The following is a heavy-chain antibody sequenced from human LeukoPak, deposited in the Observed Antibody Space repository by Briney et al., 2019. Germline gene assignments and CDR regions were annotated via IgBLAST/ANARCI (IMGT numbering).Heavy chain of an antibody. CDR2: IKSEIDGGAT. Sequence: GGSLRLSCVASGFTFSSYWMSWVRQAPGKGLEWVGRIKSEIDGGATDYAAPVQGRFTISRDDSQATLYLQMNSLKTEDTAVYYCTTGGSVIVAGTRAFDIWGQGTMVTVSS. CDR3: TTGGSVIVAGTRAFDI. J-gene: IGHJ3*02. CDR1: GFTFSSYW. D-gene: IGHD5-12*01. V-gene: IGHV3-15*01.